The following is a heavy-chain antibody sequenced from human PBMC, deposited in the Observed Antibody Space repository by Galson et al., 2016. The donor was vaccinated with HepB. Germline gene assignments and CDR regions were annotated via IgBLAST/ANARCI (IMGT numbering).Heavy chain of an antibody. CDR3: ARVSSGLRGFDY. J-gene: IGHJ4*02. CDR2: ISLSSDYI. Sequence: SLRLSCAASGFTFSAYNMIWVRQAPGKGLEWVSSISLSSDYIYYADSLKGRFTISRDNAKSSLYLQMNSLRAEDTAVYFCARVSSGLRGFDYWGQGTLVTVSS. CDR1: GFTFSAYN. D-gene: IGHD5-12*01. V-gene: IGHV3-21*01.